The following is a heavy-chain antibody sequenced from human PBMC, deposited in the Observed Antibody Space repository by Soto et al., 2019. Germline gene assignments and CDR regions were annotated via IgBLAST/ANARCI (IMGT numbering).Heavy chain of an antibody. D-gene: IGHD1-1*01. CDR3: ARGDEPEMATTYFDY. CDR1: GGSISSGDYY. CDR2: IYYSGST. Sequence: QVQLQESGPGLVKPSQTLSLTCTVSGGSISSGDYYWSWIRQPPGKGLEWIGYIYYSGSTYYNPSLKSRVTISVDTSKNQFSLKLSSVTAADTAVYYCARGDEPEMATTYFDYWGQGTLVTVSS. J-gene: IGHJ4*02. V-gene: IGHV4-30-4*01.